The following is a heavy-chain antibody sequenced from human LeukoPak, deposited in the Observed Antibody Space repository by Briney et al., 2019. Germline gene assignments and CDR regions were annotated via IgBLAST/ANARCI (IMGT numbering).Heavy chain of an antibody. D-gene: IGHD3-10*01. V-gene: IGHV3-11*04. CDR2: ISSSGSTI. J-gene: IGHJ4*02. Sequence: PGGSLRLSCAASSFSVSSNYMSWVRQVPGKGLEWVSYISSSGSTIYYADSVKGRFTISRDNAKNSLYLQMNSLRAEDTAVYYCARDQVVRGVSCDYWGQGTLVTVSS. CDR3: ARDQVVRGVSCDY. CDR1: SFSVSSNY.